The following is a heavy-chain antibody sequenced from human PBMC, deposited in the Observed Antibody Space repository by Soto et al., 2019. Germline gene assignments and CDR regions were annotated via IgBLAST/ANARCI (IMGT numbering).Heavy chain of an antibody. J-gene: IGHJ4*02. CDR1: GFTFSSYA. CDR2: ISDDGSNK. CDR3: AKDIIYWYNSGRPFDC. Sequence: GGSLRLSCAASGFTFSSYAMHWVRQAPGKGLEWVAVISDDGSNKYYADSVKGRFTISRDNSRNTLYLQMNSLRADDTALYYCAKDIIYWYNSGRPFDCWGQGTLVTVSS. V-gene: IGHV3-30-3*01. D-gene: IGHD5-12*01.